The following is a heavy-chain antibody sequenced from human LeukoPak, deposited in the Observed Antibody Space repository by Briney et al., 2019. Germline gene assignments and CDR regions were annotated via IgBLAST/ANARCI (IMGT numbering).Heavy chain of an antibody. V-gene: IGHV4-59*08. CDR1: GGSISSYY. D-gene: IGHD3-3*01. CDR3: ARHATFRSGYHYFDY. Sequence: SETLSLTCTVSGGSISSYYWSWIRQPPGKGLEWIGYIYYSGSTNYNPSLKSRVTISVDTSKNQFSLKLSSVTAADTAVYYCARHATFRSGYHYFDYWGQGTLVTVSS. J-gene: IGHJ4*02. CDR2: IYYSGST.